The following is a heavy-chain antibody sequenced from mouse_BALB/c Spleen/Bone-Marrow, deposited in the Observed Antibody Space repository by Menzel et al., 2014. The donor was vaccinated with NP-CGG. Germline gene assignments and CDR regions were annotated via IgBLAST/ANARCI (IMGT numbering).Heavy chain of an antibody. CDR2: VNPYNGGT. CDR1: GYTFTDYY. Sequence: VQLQQSGPEQVKPGASVKMSCKASGYTFTDYYMDWVKQSHGESFEWIGRVNPYNGGTSYNQKFKGKATLTVDKSSSTAYMELNSLTSEDSAVYYCARPPYYGNYVDYWGQGTTLTVSS. CDR3: ARPPYYGNYVDY. J-gene: IGHJ2*01. D-gene: IGHD2-10*01. V-gene: IGHV1-19*01.